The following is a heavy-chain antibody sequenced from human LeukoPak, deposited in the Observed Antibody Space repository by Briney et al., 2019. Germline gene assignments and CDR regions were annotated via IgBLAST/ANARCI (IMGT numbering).Heavy chain of an antibody. V-gene: IGHV3-30*18. CDR1: GFTFSSYG. Sequence: GRSLRLSCAASGFTFSSYGMHWVRQAPGKGLEWVAVISYDGSNKYYADSVKGRLTISRDNSKNTLHLQMNSLRAEDTAVYYCAKDSPLYGSSGFNTPDYWGQRTLVTLSS. D-gene: IGHD3-22*01. CDR2: ISYDGSNK. J-gene: IGHJ4*02. CDR3: AKDSPLYGSSGFNTPDY.